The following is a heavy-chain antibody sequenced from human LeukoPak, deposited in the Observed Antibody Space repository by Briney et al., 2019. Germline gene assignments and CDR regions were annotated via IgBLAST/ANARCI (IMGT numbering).Heavy chain of an antibody. Sequence: SGGSLRLSCAASGFTFSSYAIHWVRQAPGKGLEWVATVSSEGRNQYYADPVKGRFSISRDNSQNTVYLQMNSLRPEDTAVYYCAKHIVGGYDWIYNPDYYYAMDVWGQGTTVTVSS. CDR3: AKHIVGGYDWIYNPDYYYAMDV. V-gene: IGHV3-30*18. CDR1: GFTFSSYA. CDR2: VSSEGRNQ. D-gene: IGHD5-12*01. J-gene: IGHJ6*02.